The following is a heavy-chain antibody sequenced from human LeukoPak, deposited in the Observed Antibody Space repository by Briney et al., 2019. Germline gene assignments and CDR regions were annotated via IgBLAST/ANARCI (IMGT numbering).Heavy chain of an antibody. CDR3: ARVAIGDYFDY. CDR2: IYSGGST. V-gene: IGHV3-53*01. Sequence: PGGSLRLSCAASGFTVSSNYMSWVRQAPGKVLEWVSVIYSGGSTYYADSVKGRFTISRDNSKNTLYLQMNSLRAEDTAVYYCARVAIGDYFDYWGQGTLVTVSS. D-gene: IGHD3-22*01. J-gene: IGHJ4*02. CDR1: GFTVSSNY.